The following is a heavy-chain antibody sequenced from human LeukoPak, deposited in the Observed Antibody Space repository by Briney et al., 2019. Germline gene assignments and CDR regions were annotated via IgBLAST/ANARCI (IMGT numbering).Heavy chain of an antibody. J-gene: IGHJ5*02. D-gene: IGHD1-26*01. CDR2: MNPNSGNT. CDR3: ARAGDSGSLFDP. CDR1: GYTFTSYD. Sequence: ASVKVSCXASGYTFTSYDINWVRQASGQGLEWMGWMNPNSGNTGYAQKFQGRVTMTRNTSISTAYMELSSLRSEDTAVYYCARAGDSGSLFDPWGQGTLVTVSS. V-gene: IGHV1-8*01.